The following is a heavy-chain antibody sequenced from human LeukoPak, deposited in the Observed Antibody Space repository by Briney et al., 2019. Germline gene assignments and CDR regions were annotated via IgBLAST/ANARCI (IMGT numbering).Heavy chain of an antibody. CDR3: AKRRARGSHPLPYYYGMDV. Sequence: GSLRLSCAASGFTFSSYAMSWVRQAPGKGLEWVSAIRGSGGSTYYAGSGKGRFTISRDNSKNTLYLQMNSMRAEDTAVYYCAKRRARGSHPLPYYYGMDVWGQGTPVTVSS. J-gene: IGHJ6*02. D-gene: IGHD1-26*01. V-gene: IGHV3-23*01. CDR1: GFTFSSYA. CDR2: IRGSGGST.